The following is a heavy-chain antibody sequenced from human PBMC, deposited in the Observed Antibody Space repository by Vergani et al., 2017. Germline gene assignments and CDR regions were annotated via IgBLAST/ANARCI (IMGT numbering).Heavy chain of an antibody. D-gene: IGHD3-16*01. CDR2: INHSGST. J-gene: IGHJ5*02. CDR1: GGSFSGYY. CDR3: ARGVMSPKSARSKGWFDP. Sequence: QVQLQQWGAGLLKPSETLSLTCAVYGGSFSGYYWSWIRQPPGKGLEWIGEINHSGSTNYNPSLKSRVTISVDTSKNQFSLKLSSVTAADTAVYYCARGVMSPKSARSKGWFDPWGQGTLVTVSS. V-gene: IGHV4-34*01.